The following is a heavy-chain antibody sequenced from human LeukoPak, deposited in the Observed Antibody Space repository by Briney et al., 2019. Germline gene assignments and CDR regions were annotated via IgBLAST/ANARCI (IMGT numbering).Heavy chain of an antibody. CDR3: ARLITYYDILTGYYPGAFDI. J-gene: IGHJ3*02. CDR2: ISSRGSTI. V-gene: IGHV3-11*01. D-gene: IGHD3-9*01. Sequence: GGSLRLSYAASGFTVSSNYMSWVRQAPGKGLEWVSYISSRGSTIYYADSVKGRFTISRDNAKNSLYLQMNSLRAEDTAVYYCARLITYYDILTGYYPGAFDIWGQGTMVTVSS. CDR1: GFTVSSNY.